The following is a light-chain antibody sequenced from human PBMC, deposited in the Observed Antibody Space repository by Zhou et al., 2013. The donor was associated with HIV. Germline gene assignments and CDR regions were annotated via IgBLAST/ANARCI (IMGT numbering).Light chain of an antibody. J-gene: IGKJ2*01. CDR2: KAS. Sequence: GDRVTITCRASQSISSWLAWYQQKPGKAPKLLIYKASSLESGVPSRFSGSGSGTEFTLTISSLQPDDFATYHCQQYDTSPPYTFGQGTKLEIK. CDR1: QSISSW. V-gene: IGKV1-5*03. CDR3: QQYDTSPPYT.